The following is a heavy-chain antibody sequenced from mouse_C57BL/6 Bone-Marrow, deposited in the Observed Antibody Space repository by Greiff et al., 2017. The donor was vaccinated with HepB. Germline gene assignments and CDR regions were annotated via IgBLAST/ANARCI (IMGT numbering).Heavy chain of an antibody. V-gene: IGHV5-15*01. CDR2: ISNLAYSI. D-gene: IGHD1-1*01. Sequence: EVHLVESGGGLVQPGGSLKLSCAASGFTFSDYGMAWVRQAPRKGPEWVAFISNLAYSIYYADTVTGRFTISGENAKNTLYLEMSSLRSEDTAMYYCARQSGSSYTYWYFDVWGTGTTVTVSS. CDR3: ARQSGSSYTYWYFDV. J-gene: IGHJ1*03. CDR1: GFTFSDYG.